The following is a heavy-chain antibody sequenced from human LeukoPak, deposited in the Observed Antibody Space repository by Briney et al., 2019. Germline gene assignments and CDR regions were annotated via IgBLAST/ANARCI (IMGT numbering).Heavy chain of an antibody. D-gene: IGHD6-19*01. J-gene: IGHJ4*02. Sequence: ASVKVSCKASGYTFTGYYMHWVRQAPGQGLEWIGRINPNSGGTNYAQKFKGRVTMTRDTSINTAYMELSRLRSDDTAVYYFARVFKGSGWYGEIDYWGQGTLVTVSS. CDR2: INPNSGGT. CDR1: GYTFTGYY. CDR3: ARVFKGSGWYGEIDY. V-gene: IGHV1-2*06.